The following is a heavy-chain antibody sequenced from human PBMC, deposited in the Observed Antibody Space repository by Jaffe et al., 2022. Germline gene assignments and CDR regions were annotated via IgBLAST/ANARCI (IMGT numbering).Heavy chain of an antibody. CDR3: ARVPGEFSGTDP. D-gene: IGHD3-16*02. V-gene: IGHV4-61*02. J-gene: IGHJ5*02. CDR1: GGSISRGIYY. Sequence: QVQLQESGPGLVKPSQTLSLTCAVSGGSISRGIYYWSWIRQPAGKGLEWIGHIYTSGSTNYNPSLKSRVTISMDTSQNQFSLNLYSVTAADTAIYYCARVPGEFSGTDPWGQGTLVTVSS. CDR2: IYTSGST.